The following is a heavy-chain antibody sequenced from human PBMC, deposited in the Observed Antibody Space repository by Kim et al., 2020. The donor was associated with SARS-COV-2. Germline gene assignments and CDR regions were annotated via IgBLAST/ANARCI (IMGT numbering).Heavy chain of an antibody. V-gene: IGHV3-23*01. J-gene: IGHJ4*02. Sequence: YYPDSVEGPFTICSDKSKTSVYMTLNSLRAEDTAVYYCAKDLGGYFFDYWGQGTLVTVSS. CDR3: AKDLGGYFFDY.